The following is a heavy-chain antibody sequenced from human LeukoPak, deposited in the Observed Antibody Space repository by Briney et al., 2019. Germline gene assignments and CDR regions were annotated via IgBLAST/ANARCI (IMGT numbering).Heavy chain of an antibody. CDR2: ISAYNGNT. Sequence: ASVKVSCKASGYTFTSYGISWVRQAPGQGREWMGWISAYNGNTNYAQKLQGRVTMTTDTSTSTAYRELRSLRSDDTAVYYCARVRSGCDYWGQGTLVTVSS. V-gene: IGHV1-18*01. D-gene: IGHD5-12*01. CDR1: GYTFTSYG. J-gene: IGHJ4*02. CDR3: ARVRSGCDY.